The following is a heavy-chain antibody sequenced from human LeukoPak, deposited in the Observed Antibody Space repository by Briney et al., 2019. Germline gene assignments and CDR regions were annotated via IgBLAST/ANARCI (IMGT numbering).Heavy chain of an antibody. D-gene: IGHD3-10*01. CDR3: ARGIYGSGTYYYYGMDV. V-gene: IGHV6-1*01. J-gene: IGHJ6*02. CDR2: TYYRSKWYN. CDR1: GDSVSSNSAA. Sequence: SQTLSLTCAISGDSVSSNSAAWNWIRQSPSRGLEWLGRTYYRSKWYNDSAVSVKSRITINPDTSKNQFSLQLNSVTPEDTAVYYCARGIYGSGTYYYYGMDVWGQGTTVTVSS.